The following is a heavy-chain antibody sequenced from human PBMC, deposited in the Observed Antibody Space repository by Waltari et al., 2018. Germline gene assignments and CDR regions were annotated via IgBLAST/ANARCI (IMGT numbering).Heavy chain of an antibody. CDR3: ARDSPDIVVVVAATGRYFDL. V-gene: IGHV4-4*02. CDR1: GGSISSSNW. Sequence: QVQLQESGPGLVKPSGTLSLTCAVSGGSISSSNWWSWVRQPPGKGREWIGEIYHSGSTNYNPSLKSRVTISVDKSKNQFSLKLSSVTAADTAVYYCARDSPDIVVVVAATGRYFDLWGRGTLVTVSS. J-gene: IGHJ2*01. D-gene: IGHD2-15*01. CDR2: IYHSGST.